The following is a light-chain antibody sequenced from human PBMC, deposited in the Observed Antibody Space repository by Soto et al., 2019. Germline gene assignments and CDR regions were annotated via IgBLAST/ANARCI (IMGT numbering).Light chain of an antibody. CDR1: QSLSSSY. J-gene: IGKJ4*01. CDR2: DAS. V-gene: IGKV3-15*01. Sequence: EIVLTQSPGTLSLSPGERATLSWRASQSLSSSYLAWYQQKPGQTPRLLIYDASTRATDIPARFSGSGSGTDFTLTISSLLSEDFAVYYCHQYYKWPLTFGGGTKVDIK. CDR3: HQYYKWPLT.